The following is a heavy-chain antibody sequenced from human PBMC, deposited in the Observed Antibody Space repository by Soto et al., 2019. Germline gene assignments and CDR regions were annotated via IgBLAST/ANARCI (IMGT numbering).Heavy chain of an antibody. Sequence: LRLSCAASGFTFSDYYMSWIRQAPGKGLEWVSYIGNRGRIIYYADSVKGRFTISRDNAKNSVYLQMNSLRAEDTAVYYCARAWQWLDYWGQGTLVTVSS. CDR1: GFTFSDYY. V-gene: IGHV3-11*01. CDR3: ARAWQWLDY. D-gene: IGHD6-19*01. CDR2: IGNRGRII. J-gene: IGHJ4*02.